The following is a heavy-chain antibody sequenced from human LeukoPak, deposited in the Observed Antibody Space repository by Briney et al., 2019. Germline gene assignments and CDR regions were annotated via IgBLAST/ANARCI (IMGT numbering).Heavy chain of an antibody. CDR1: HDSITTYY. CDR3: ARGDTRNYYYSRLDY. V-gene: IGHV4-59*08. CDR2: IYYSGST. Sequence: SETLSLTCTVSHDSITTYYWTWIRQPPGKGLEWIGYIYYSGSTNYNPSLKSRVTISVDTSKNQFSLKLSSVTAADTAVYYCARGDTRNYYYSRLDYWGQGTLVTVSS. J-gene: IGHJ4*02. D-gene: IGHD3-22*01.